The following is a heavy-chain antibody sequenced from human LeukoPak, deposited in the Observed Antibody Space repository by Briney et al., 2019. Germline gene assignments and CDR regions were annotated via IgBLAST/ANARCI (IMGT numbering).Heavy chain of an antibody. CDR2: IYFSGST. CDR3: ARGVVAAPQTFDY. V-gene: IGHV4-59*01. CDR1: GGSISSFY. Sequence: PSETLSLTCTVSGGSISSFYWSWFSWSWIRQPPGKGLEWIGYIYFSGSTNYNPSLKSRVTISVDTSKNQFSLKLSSVTAADTAVYYCARGVVAAPQTFDYWGQGTLVTVSS. D-gene: IGHD2-15*01. J-gene: IGHJ4*02.